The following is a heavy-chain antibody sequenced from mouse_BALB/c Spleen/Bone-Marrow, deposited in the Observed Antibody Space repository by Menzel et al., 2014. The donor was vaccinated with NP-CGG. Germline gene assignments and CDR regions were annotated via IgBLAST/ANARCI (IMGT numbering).Heavy chain of an antibody. D-gene: IGHD2-14*01. CDR1: EYEFPSHD. CDR2: INRDGGTT. V-gene: IGHV5-2*01. Sequence: EVKLVESGGGLVQPGESLQLSCESNEYEFPSHDMSWVRKTPEKRLELVAAINRDGGTTYYPDTMERRFIISRDNTKKTLFLQMSSLRSEDTAFYYCARRGYYRYDGGYCFDYSGQGTTLTVSS. CDR3: ARRGYYRYDGGYCFDY. J-gene: IGHJ2*01.